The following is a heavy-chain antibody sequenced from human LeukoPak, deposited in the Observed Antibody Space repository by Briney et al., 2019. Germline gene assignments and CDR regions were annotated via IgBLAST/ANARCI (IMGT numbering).Heavy chain of an antibody. CDR1: GFTFSSYA. J-gene: IGHJ4*02. Sequence: GRSLRLSCAASGFTFSSYAMSWVRQAPGKGLEWVSAISGSGGSTYYADSVKGRFTISRDNSKNTLYLQMNSLRAEDTAVYYCAQRGRGAAAAFDYWGQGTLVTVSS. V-gene: IGHV3-23*01. CDR2: ISGSGGST. CDR3: AQRGRGAAAAFDY. D-gene: IGHD6-13*01.